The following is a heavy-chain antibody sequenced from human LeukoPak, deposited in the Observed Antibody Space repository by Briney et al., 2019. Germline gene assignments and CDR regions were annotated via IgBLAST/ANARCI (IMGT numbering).Heavy chain of an antibody. CDR3: ARDLSIVVVPAAPHRGFDP. CDR2: ISYDGSNK. Sequence: GGSLRLSCAASGFTFSSYATHWVRQAPGKGLEWVAVISYDGSNKYYADSVKGRFTISRDNSKNTLYLQMNSLRAEDTAVYYCARDLSIVVVPAAPHRGFDPWGQGTLVTVSS. V-gene: IGHV3-30*04. J-gene: IGHJ5*02. CDR1: GFTFSSYA. D-gene: IGHD2-2*01.